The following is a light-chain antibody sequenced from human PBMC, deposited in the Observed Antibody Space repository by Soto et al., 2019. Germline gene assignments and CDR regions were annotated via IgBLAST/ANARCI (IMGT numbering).Light chain of an antibody. Sequence: DIVMTQSPLSLPVTPGEPASISCRSSQSLLHSNGYNYLDWYLQKPGQSPQLLIDLGSNRASGVPDMLSGRGSGTDFTLKISRVEAEDVGVYYCMQALQPQYTFGQGTKLEIK. CDR3: MQALQPQYT. CDR1: QSLLHSNGYNY. J-gene: IGKJ2*01. V-gene: IGKV2-28*01. CDR2: LGS.